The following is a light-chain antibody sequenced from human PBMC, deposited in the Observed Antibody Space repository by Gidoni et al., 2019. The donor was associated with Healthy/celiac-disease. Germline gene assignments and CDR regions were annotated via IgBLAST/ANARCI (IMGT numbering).Light chain of an antibody. CDR2: DAS. J-gene: IGKJ2*01. CDR1: QSVSSY. V-gene: IGKV3-11*01. CDR3: QQRSNGYT. Sequence: EIVLTQSPATLSLSPGERATLSCRASQSVSSYLAWYQQKPGQAPRLLIYDASNRATGIPARFRGSGSGTDFTLTISSLEPEDFAVYYCQQRSNGYTFGQGPSWRSN.